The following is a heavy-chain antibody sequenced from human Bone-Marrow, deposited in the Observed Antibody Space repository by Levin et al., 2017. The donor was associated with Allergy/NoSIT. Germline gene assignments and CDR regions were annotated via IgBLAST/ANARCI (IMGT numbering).Heavy chain of an antibody. CDR1: GGSFSGYY. CDR2: INHSGST. D-gene: IGHD2-2*01. J-gene: IGHJ3*02. CDR3: ARAVDQYGKKTGLSVVPAAIFRNRKLDAFDI. V-gene: IGHV4-34*01. Sequence: PSETLSLTCAVYGGSFSGYYWSWIRQPPGKGLEWIGEINHSGSTNYNPSLKSRVTISVDTSKNQFSLKLSSVTAADTAVYYCARAVDQYGKKTGLSVVPAAIFRNRKLDAFDIWGQGTMVTVSS.